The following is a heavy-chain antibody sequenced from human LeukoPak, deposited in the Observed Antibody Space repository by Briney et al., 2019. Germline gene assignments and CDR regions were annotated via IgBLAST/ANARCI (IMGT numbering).Heavy chain of an antibody. CDR3: ARGYYDSRGYHGPYFDS. V-gene: IGHV3-74*01. CDR2: INTDGSGT. J-gene: IGHJ4*02. Sequence: PGGSLRLSCSTSGFTFSSHAMHWVRQAPGKGLEWVSRINTDGSGTNYADSVKGRFTISRDNAKNILDLQMNSLRAEDTAVYYCARGYYDSRGYHGPYFDSWGQGTLVTVSS. D-gene: IGHD3-22*01. CDR1: GFTFSSHA.